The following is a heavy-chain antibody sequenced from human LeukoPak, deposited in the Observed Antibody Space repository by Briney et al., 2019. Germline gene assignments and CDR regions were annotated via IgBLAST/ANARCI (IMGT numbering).Heavy chain of an antibody. D-gene: IGHD3-9*01. CDR2: IKSKTDGGTT. CDR1: GFTFSNAW. CDR3: TTEFDILTGRRFGY. J-gene: IGHJ4*02. Sequence: GGSLRLSCAASGFTFSNAWMSWVRQAPGKGLGWVGRIKSKTDGGTTDYAAPVKGRFTISRDDSKNTLYLQMNSLKTEDTAVYYCTTEFDILTGRRFGYWGQGTLVTVSS. V-gene: IGHV3-15*01.